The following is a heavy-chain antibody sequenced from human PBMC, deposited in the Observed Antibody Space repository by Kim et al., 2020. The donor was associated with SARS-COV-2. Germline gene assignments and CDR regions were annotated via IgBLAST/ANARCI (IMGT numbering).Heavy chain of an antibody. V-gene: IGHV4-34*01. CDR3: ARGRIAVAGTGNYYYYGM. CDR1: GGSFSGYY. Sequence: SETLSLTCAVYGGSFSGYYWSWIRQPPGKGLEWIGEINHSGSTNYNPSLKSRVTISVDTSKNQFSLKLSSVTAADTAVYYCARGRIAVAGTGNYYYYGM. D-gene: IGHD6-19*01. CDR2: INHSGST. J-gene: IGHJ6*01.